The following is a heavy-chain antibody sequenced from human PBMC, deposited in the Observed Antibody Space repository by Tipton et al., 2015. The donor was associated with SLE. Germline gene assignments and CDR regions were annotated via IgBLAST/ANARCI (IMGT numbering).Heavy chain of an antibody. CDR3: AREVTVTGGDAFDI. CDR1: GGSISSSSYF. J-gene: IGHJ3*02. Sequence: TLSLTCTVSGGSISSSSYFWGWIRQPPGKGLEWIGEIYHSGSTNYNPSLKSRVTISVDKSKKQFSVKVGSVTAADTAVYYCAREVTVTGGDAFDIWGQGTMVTVSS. V-gene: IGHV4-39*07. CDR2: IYHSGST. D-gene: IGHD4-17*01.